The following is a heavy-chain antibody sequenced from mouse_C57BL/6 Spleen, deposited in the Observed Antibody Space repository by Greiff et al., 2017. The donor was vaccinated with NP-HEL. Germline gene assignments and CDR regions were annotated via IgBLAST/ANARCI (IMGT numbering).Heavy chain of an antibody. CDR3: ARGVYRDYFDY. Sequence: EVKLQQSGPELVKPGASVKISCKASGYTFTDYYMNWVKQSHGKSLEWIGDINPNNGGTSYNQKFKGKATLTVDKSSSTAYMELRSLTSEDSAVYYCARGVYRDYFDYWGQGTTLTVSS. CDR2: INPNNGGT. J-gene: IGHJ2*01. CDR1: GYTFTDYY. V-gene: IGHV1-26*01.